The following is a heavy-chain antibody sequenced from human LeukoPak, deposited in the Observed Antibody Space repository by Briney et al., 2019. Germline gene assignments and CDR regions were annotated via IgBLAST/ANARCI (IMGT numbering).Heavy chain of an antibody. CDR2: ISAYNGNT. CDR1: GYTFTSYG. Sequence: ASVKVSCKASGYTFTSYGISWVRQAPGQGLEWMGWISAYNGNTNYVQKLQGRVTMTTDTSTSTAYVELRSLRSDDTAVYYCARVAPYYDSSGYYFDYWGQGTLVTVSS. D-gene: IGHD3-22*01. CDR3: ARVAPYYDSSGYYFDY. J-gene: IGHJ4*02. V-gene: IGHV1-18*01.